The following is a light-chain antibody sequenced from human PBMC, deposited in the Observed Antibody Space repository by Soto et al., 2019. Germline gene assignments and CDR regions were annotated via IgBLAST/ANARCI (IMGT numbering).Light chain of an antibody. Sequence: DIQMTQSPSSLSASVGDRVTITCRASQSINSHLNWYQQKPGKAPKLLIYAASSLEGGVPSRFSGSGSWTYFTLTISSLQPEDFATYCCQQSDSTPYTFGQGTKLEI. J-gene: IGKJ2*01. CDR2: AAS. CDR3: QQSDSTPYT. CDR1: QSINSH. V-gene: IGKV1-39*01.